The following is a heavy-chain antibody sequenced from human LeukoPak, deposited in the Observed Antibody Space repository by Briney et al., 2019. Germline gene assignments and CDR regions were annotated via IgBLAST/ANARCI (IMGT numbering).Heavy chain of an antibody. CDR2: ISGSGGST. Sequence: GGSLRLSCAASGFTFSSYAMSWVRHAPGKGLEWVSAISGSGGSTYYADSVKGRFTISRDNSKNTLYLQMNSLRAEDTAVYYCAKASVEWSGYYAHWGQGTLVTVSS. J-gene: IGHJ4*02. V-gene: IGHV3-23*01. CDR1: GFTFSSYA. D-gene: IGHD3-3*01. CDR3: AKASVEWSGYYAH.